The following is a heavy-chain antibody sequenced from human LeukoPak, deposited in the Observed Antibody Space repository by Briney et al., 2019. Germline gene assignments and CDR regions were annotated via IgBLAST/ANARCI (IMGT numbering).Heavy chain of an antibody. V-gene: IGHV1-2*02. CDR1: GYTFTGYY. J-gene: IGHJ6*03. CDR3: ARDGNMVRGVSIIYYYYYMDV. D-gene: IGHD3-10*01. Sequence: EASVKVSCKASGYTFTGYYMHWVRQAPGQGLEWMGWINPNSGGTNYAQKFQGRVTMTRDTSISTAYMELSRLRSDDTAVYYCARDGNMVRGVSIIYYYYYMDVWGKGTTVTISS. CDR2: INPNSGGT.